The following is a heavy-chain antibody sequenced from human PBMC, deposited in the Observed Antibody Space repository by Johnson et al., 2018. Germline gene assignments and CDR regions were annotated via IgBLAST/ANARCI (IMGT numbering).Heavy chain of an antibody. CDR3: ARDQYYYGSGSYYGAFDI. CDR1: GFTFSSYG. CDR2: ISYDGSNK. D-gene: IGHD3-10*01. J-gene: IGHJ3*02. Sequence: QVQLVESGGGVVQPGRSLRLSCAASGFTFSSYGMHWVRQAPGKGLEGVAVISYDGSNKYYADSVKGRFTISRDNSKNTLYLQMNSLRAEDTAVYYCARDQYYYGSGSYYGAFDIWGQGTMVTVSS. V-gene: IGHV3-30*03.